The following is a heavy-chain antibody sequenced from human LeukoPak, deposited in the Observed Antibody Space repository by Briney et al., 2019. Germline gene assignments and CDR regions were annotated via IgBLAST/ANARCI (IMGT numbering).Heavy chain of an antibody. CDR3: ARIGYSISWSGDY. D-gene: IGHD6-13*01. CDR1: GFTFTSYG. Sequence: GSLRLSCAASGFTFTSYGMHWVRQAPGKGLEWVALISSDGNNKYYADSVKGRLSISRDNSKNTLYLQMNGLRVEDTAVYYCARIGYSISWSGDYWGQGSLVTVSS. J-gene: IGHJ4*02. V-gene: IGHV3-30*03. CDR2: ISSDGNNK.